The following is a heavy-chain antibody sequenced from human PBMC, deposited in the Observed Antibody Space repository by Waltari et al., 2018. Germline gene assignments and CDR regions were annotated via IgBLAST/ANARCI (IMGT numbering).Heavy chain of an antibody. CDR1: WITLLNSH. CDR3: ATVGEGTSGYYHY. V-gene: IGHV3-53*02. D-gene: IGHD5-18*01. Sequence: EVQLIETGGCLIQPGGSLRLSGAASWITLLNSHMSWVRQAPGKGLEWVSDIFGDVRTSYAEAVRGRFTISTDTSKNTLYLQMSSLTVEDTATYYCATVGEGTSGYYHYWGQGTLVTVAS. CDR2: IFGDVRT. J-gene: IGHJ4*02.